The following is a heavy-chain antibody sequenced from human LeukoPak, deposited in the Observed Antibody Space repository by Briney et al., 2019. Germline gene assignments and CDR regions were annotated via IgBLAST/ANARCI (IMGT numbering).Heavy chain of an antibody. J-gene: IGHJ4*02. V-gene: IGHV3-48*03. CDR3: ARSEWELLPADY. CDR1: GFTFSSYE. CDR2: ISSSGGTI. D-gene: IGHD1-26*01. Sequence: GGSLRLSCAASGFTFSSYEMNWVRQAPGKGLEWVSFISSSGGTIYYADSVKGRFTISRDNADNSLYLQMNSLRAEDTAVYYCARSEWELLPADYWGQGTLVTVSS.